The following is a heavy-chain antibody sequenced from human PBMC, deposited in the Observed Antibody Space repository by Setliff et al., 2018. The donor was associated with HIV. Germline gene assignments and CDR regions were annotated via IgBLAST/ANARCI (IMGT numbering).Heavy chain of an antibody. CDR1: DGDLSGDS. D-gene: IGHD3-16*02. V-gene: IGHV4-34*01. J-gene: IGHJ3*01. CDR3: ARALFDYVWGTYRLRPVGFDL. Sequence: PSETLSLTCDVADGDLSGDSWSWIRQPPGKGLQWVGEISHSGNTTYNPSLSSRVTISLDTSRNQLSLKLNSVTAADTAVYYCARALFDYVWGTYRLRPVGFDLWGQGTVVTV. CDR2: ISHSGNT.